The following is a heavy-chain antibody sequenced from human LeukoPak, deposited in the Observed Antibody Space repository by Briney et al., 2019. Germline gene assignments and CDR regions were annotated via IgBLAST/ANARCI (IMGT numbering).Heavy chain of an antibody. D-gene: IGHD1-26*01. V-gene: IGHV4-39*01. CDR3: AKSGGYGLIDY. J-gene: IGHJ4*02. CDR2: IYYSGST. Sequence: SETLSLTCTVSGGSISSTNYYWGWIRQPPGKGLEWIGSIYYSGSTYYNPSLKSRVTISIDTSKNQFSLKLSSVTAADTAVYYCAKSGGYGLIDYWGQGTLVTVSS. CDR1: GGSISSTNYY.